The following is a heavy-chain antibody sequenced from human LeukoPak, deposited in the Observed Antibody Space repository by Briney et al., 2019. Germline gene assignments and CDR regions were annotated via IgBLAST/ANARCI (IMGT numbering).Heavy chain of an antibody. CDR3: AREPLYYYDSSGYNWFDP. V-gene: IGHV6-1*01. CDR1: GDSVSRNSAG. J-gene: IGHJ5*02. Sequence: SQTLSLTCAISGDSVSRNSAGWNWVSQSPAGGLEWLGRTYYRSKGYSDFEPSVRNRITINPDTSKNQFSLQLSSVTPEDTAVYYCAREPLYYYDSSGYNWFDPWGQGTLVTVSS. CDR2: TYYRSKGYS. D-gene: IGHD3-22*01.